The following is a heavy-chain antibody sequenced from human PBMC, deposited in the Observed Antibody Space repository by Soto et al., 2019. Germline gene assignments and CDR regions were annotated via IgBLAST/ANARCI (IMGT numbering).Heavy chain of an antibody. D-gene: IGHD5-18*01. V-gene: IGHV1-3*01. J-gene: IGHJ5*02. CDR3: ARGRYIYGYSLWFDP. CDR2: INAGNGNT. Sequence: ASVKVSCKASGYTFTSYAMHWVRQAPGQRLEWMGWINAGNGNTKYSQKFQGRVTITRDTSASTAYMELSSLRSEDTAVYYCARGRYIYGYSLWFDPWGQGTLVTVSS. CDR1: GYTFTSYA.